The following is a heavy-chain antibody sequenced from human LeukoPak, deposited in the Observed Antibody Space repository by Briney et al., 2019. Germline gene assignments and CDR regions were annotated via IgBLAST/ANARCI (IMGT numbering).Heavy chain of an antibody. CDR3: ARERPGSRILDF. CDR2: MYSGGTT. J-gene: IGHJ4*02. D-gene: IGHD1-14*01. V-gene: IGHV3-66*01. Sequence: GGSLRLSCAASGFIVSSNHMNWVRQAPGKGLESVSIMYSGGTTYYADSVKGRFSISRDDSKNTLHLQMNNVRAGDTAVYYCARERPGSRILDFWDQGTLVTVSS. CDR1: GFIVSSNH.